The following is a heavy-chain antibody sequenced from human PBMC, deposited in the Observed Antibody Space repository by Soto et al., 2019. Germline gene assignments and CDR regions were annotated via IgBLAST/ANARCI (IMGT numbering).Heavy chain of an antibody. V-gene: IGHV3-30-3*01. J-gene: IGHJ4*02. CDR2: ISYDGSNK. D-gene: IGHD2-15*01. Sequence: QVQLVESGGGVVQPGRSLRLSCAASGFTFSSYAMHWVRQAPGKGLEWVAVISYDGSNKYYADSVKGRFTISRDNSKNTLYLQMNSLRAEDTAVYYCARDKETQTTPTFDYWGQGTLVTVSS. CDR3: ARDKETQTTPTFDY. CDR1: GFTFSSYA.